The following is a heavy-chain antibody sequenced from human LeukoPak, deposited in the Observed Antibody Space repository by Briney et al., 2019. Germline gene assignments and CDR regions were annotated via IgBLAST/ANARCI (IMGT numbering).Heavy chain of an antibody. V-gene: IGHV3-74*01. CDR1: GFTFSSYW. CDR3: ARGGVGGWFRYYFDY. J-gene: IGHJ4*02. CDR2: INSDGSST. Sequence: PGGSLRLSCAASGFTFSSYWMHWVRQAPGKGLVWVSRINSDGSSTSYADSVKGRFTISRDKAKNTLYLQMNSLRAEDTAVYYCARGGVGGWFRYYFDYWGQGTLVTVS. D-gene: IGHD6-19*01.